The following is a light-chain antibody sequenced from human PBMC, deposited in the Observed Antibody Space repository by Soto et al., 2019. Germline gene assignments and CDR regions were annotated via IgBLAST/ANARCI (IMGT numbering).Light chain of an antibody. V-gene: IGKV1-39*01. J-gene: IGKJ2*01. CDR1: QTISSY. CDR3: QQSHSIPYT. Sequence: DIQMTQSPSSLSASVGDRVTITCRASQTISSYLNWYQQKPGKAPKLLIYAASSLQSGVPSRFSGSGSGTDFTLTISRLQPEDFATYYCQQSHSIPYTLGQGTKLEIK. CDR2: AAS.